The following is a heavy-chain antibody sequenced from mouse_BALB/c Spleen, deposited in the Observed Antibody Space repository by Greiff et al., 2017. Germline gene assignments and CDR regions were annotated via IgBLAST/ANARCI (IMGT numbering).Heavy chain of an antibody. J-gene: IGHJ4*01. CDR3: ARYGNYDAMDY. Sequence: QVQLQQPGAELVKPGTSVKLSCKASGYNFTSYWINWVKLRPGQGLEWIGDIYPGSGSTNYNEKFKSKATLTVDTSSSTAYMQLSSLASEDSALYYCARYGNYDAMDYWGQGTSVTVSS. D-gene: IGHD2-1*01. CDR1: GYNFTSYW. CDR2: IYPGSGST. V-gene: IGHV1-55*01.